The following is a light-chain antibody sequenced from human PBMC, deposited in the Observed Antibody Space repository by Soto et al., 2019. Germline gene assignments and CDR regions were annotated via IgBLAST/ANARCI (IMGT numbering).Light chain of an antibody. Sequence: EIAITQSPSTLSVSPGERAPLSCRASQSVSSKLAWYQQKPGQAPGLLIYDASTRATGIPARFSGSGSGTEFTLTISSLQSEDFAVYYCQQRSNWPITFGQGTRLEIK. CDR3: QQRSNWPIT. J-gene: IGKJ5*01. CDR2: DAS. V-gene: IGKV3-15*01. CDR1: QSVSSK.